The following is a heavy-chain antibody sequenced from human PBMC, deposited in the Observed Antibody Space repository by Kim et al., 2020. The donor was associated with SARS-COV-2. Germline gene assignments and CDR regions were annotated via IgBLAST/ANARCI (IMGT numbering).Heavy chain of an antibody. D-gene: IGHD3-10*01. Sequence: GGSLRLSCTASGFTFGDYAMSWFRQAPGKGLEWVGFIRSKAYGGTTEYAASVKGRFTISRDDSKSIAYLQMNSLKTEDTAVYYCTSTRNMVRGVISPRYYGMDLWGQGTTVTVSS. CDR1: GFTFGDYA. J-gene: IGHJ6*02. V-gene: IGHV3-49*03. CDR2: IRSKAYGGTT. CDR3: TSTRNMVRGVISPRYYGMDL.